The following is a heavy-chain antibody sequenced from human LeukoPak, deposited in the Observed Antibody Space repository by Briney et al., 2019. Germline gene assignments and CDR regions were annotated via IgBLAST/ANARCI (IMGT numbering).Heavy chain of an antibody. CDR3: ASTRYSYETVDY. Sequence: SETLSLTCAVYGGSFSGYYWSWIRQPPGKGLEWIGYIYYSGSTNYNPSLKSRVTISVDTSKNQFSLKLRSVTAADTAVYYCASTRYSYETVDYWGQGTLVTVSS. CDR2: IYYSGST. CDR1: GGSFSGYY. J-gene: IGHJ4*02. D-gene: IGHD5-18*01. V-gene: IGHV4-59*01.